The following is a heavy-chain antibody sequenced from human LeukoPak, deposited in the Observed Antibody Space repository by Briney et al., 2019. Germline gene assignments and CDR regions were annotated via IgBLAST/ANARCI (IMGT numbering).Heavy chain of an antibody. J-gene: IGHJ4*02. CDR2: ITSDGGGT. Sequence: GGSLRLSCAASGFIFSHSSIHWVRQPPGKGLEYVSAITSDGGGTFYANSVKGRFTISRDNSKDTLSLHMASLTTEDTAVYYCARETATGVTSSWYYDCWGQGTLVTVSS. CDR1: GFIFSHSS. V-gene: IGHV3-64*01. CDR3: ARETATGVTSSWYYDC. D-gene: IGHD6-13*01.